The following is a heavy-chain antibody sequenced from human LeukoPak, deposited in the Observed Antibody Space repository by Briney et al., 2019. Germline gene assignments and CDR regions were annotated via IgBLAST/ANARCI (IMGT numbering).Heavy chain of an antibody. CDR3: ARDRDCSGGSCPPGIDP. D-gene: IGHD2-15*01. CDR1: GYPFTTQG. J-gene: IGHJ5*02. V-gene: IGHV1-18*01. CDR2: PTAYNDHT. Sequence: ASVKVSCNAYGYPFTTQGMIRVRQTPGQSLDYITNPTAYNDHTNYANKLQAKITMNTDTSTSTAYMELRSLRPDNTAVYFCARDRDCSGGSCPPGIDPWGQGTLVTVSS.